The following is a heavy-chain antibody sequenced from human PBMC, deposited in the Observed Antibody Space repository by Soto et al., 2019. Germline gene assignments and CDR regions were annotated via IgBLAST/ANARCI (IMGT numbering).Heavy chain of an antibody. Sequence: PGESLKISCKGSGYSFTSYWIGWVRQMPGKGLEWMGIIYPGDSDTRYSPSFQGQVTISADKSISTAYLQWSSLKASDTAMYYCARQRGVTMVRGQSTQRGYYYYMDVWGKGTTVTVSS. CDR3: ARQRGVTMVRGQSTQRGYYYYMDV. D-gene: IGHD3-10*01. CDR1: GYSFTSYW. CDR2: IYPGDSDT. J-gene: IGHJ6*03. V-gene: IGHV5-51*01.